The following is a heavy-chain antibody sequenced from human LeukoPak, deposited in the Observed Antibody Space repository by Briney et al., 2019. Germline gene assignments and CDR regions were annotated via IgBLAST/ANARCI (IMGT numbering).Heavy chain of an antibody. D-gene: IGHD3-22*01. Sequence: ASVKVSCNASGYTFTNYGISWVRQAPGQGLEWMGWISADNGNTNYAQKLQGRVTMTTDTSTSTAYMELRSPRSDDTAVYYCARVVSYYYHTSGELSYYYYMDVWGKGTTVTISS. J-gene: IGHJ6*03. CDR1: GYTFTNYG. CDR2: ISADNGNT. CDR3: ARVVSYYYHTSGELSYYYYMDV. V-gene: IGHV1-18*01.